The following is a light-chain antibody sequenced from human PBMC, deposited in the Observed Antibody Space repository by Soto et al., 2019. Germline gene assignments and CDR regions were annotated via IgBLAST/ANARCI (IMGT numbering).Light chain of an antibody. Sequence: DIQMTQSPSSLSASVGDRVTITCRASQSISRYLNWYQHKPGKAPKLLIYGASSLQRGVPSRFCGSGSGTDFTLTITSLQPEDFTTYYCQQNYNTLITFGQGTRLEIK. V-gene: IGKV1-39*01. J-gene: IGKJ5*01. CDR2: GAS. CDR1: QSISRY. CDR3: QQNYNTLIT.